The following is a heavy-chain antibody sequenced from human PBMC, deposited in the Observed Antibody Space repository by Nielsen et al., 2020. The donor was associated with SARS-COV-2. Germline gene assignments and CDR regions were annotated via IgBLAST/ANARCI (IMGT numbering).Heavy chain of an antibody. CDR3: ATGNWNDFYGMDV. J-gene: IGHJ6*02. CDR2: ISWNSGSI. CDR1: GFTFSAHA. V-gene: IGHV3-9*01. D-gene: IGHD1-1*01. Sequence: GGSLRLSCAASGFTFSAHAMIWVRQAAGKGLEWVSGISWNSGSIGYADSVKGRFTISRDNAKNSLYLQMNSLRAEDTALYYCATGNWNDFYGMDVWGQGITVTVSS.